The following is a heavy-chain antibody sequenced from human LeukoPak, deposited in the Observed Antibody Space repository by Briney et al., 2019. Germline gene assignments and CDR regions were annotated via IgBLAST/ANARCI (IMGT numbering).Heavy chain of an antibody. CDR3: ASYGWELLEGFDY. CDR1: GGSISSYY. V-gene: IGHV4-59*01. Sequence: PSESLSLTSTVSGGSISSYYWSWIRQPPGKGLGWSGYIYYSGSTSYNPSLKRRVALSVDTSKNQFSLKLSSVTAADTAVYYCASYGWELLEGFDYWGQGTLVTVSS. J-gene: IGHJ4*02. D-gene: IGHD1-26*01. CDR2: IYYSGST.